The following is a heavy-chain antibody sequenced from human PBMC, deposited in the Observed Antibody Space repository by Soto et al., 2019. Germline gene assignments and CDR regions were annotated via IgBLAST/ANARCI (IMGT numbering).Heavy chain of an antibody. CDR1: GFTFTDYS. D-gene: IGHD4-17*01. CDR2: MSSTSNIA. J-gene: IGHJ4*02. Sequence: GGSLRLSCAGSGFTFTDYSMIWVRQAPGKGLEWISYMSSTSNIAYYVDSVNGRFTTSRDNDKNSLYLQMNSLRDEDTAVYYCASCYGDYEFPCEYWGQGTLVTVSS. V-gene: IGHV3-48*02. CDR3: ASCYGDYEFPCEY.